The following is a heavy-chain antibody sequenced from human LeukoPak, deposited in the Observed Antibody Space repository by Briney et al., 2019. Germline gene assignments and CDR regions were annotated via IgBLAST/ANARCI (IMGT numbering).Heavy chain of an antibody. CDR1: GFTFDDYG. J-gene: IGHJ4*02. V-gene: IGHV3-20*04. CDR2: INWNGGST. Sequence: GGSLRLSCAASGFTFDDYGMSWVRQAPGKGLEWVSGINWNGGSTGYADSVKGRFTISRDNAKNSLYLQMNSLRAEDTALYYCARVGYCSGGSCGVFDYWGQGTLVTVSS. CDR3: ARVGYCSGGSCGVFDY. D-gene: IGHD2-15*01.